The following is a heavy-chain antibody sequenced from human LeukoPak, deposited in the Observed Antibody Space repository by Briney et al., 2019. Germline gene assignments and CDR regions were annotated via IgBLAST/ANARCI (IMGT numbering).Heavy chain of an antibody. Sequence: ASVKVSCKASGGTSSSYAISWVRQAPGQGLEWMGGIIPIFGTANYAQKFQGRVTITADESTSTAYMELSSLRSEDTAVYYCARSPSYGGNSFFDYWGQGTLVTVSS. V-gene: IGHV1-69*13. CDR3: ARSPSYGGNSFFDY. CDR1: GGTSSSYA. J-gene: IGHJ4*02. D-gene: IGHD4-23*01. CDR2: IIPIFGTA.